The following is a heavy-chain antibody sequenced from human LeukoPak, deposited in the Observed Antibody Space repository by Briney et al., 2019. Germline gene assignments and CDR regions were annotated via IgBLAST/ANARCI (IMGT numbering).Heavy chain of an antibody. Sequence: PGGSLRLSCAASGFTFTNYGMSWVRQAPGKGLEWVSSISSSSSYIYYADSVKGRFTISRDNAKNSLYLQMNSLRAEDAAVYYCARAGPNYDSSGYYYEAAFDIWGQGTMVTVSS. CDR2: ISSSSSYI. CDR3: ARAGPNYDSSGYYYEAAFDI. V-gene: IGHV3-21*01. J-gene: IGHJ3*02. D-gene: IGHD3-22*01. CDR1: GFTFTNYG.